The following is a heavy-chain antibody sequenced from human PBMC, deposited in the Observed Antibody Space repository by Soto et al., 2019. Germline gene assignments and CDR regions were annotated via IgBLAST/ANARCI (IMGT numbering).Heavy chain of an antibody. CDR2: IIPILGIA. J-gene: IGHJ3*02. CDR3: ASLAVADVAFDT. V-gene: IGHV1-69*02. CDR1: GGTFSSYT. Sequence: GASVKVSCKASGGTFSSYTISWVRQAPGQGLEWMGRIIPILGIANYAQKFQGRVTITADKSTSTAYMELSSLRSEDTAVYYCASLAVADVAFDTWGQGTLVTVSS. D-gene: IGHD6-19*01.